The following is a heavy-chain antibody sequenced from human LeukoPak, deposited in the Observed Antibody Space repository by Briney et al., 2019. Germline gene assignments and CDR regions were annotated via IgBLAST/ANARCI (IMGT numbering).Heavy chain of an antibody. D-gene: IGHD6-19*01. CDR3: ATWAYSSGYYMDV. CDR2: FDPEDGET. CDR1: GYTLTELS. Sequence: ASVRVPCKVSGYTLTELSMHCVRQAPGKGLEWMGGFDPEDGETIYAQKFQGRVTMTEDTSTDAAYMELSSLRSEDTAVYYCATWAYSSGYYMDVWGKGTTVIVSS. J-gene: IGHJ6*03. V-gene: IGHV1-24*01.